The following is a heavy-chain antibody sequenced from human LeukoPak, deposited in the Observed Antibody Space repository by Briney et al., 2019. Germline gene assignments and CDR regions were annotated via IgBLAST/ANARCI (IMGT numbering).Heavy chain of an antibody. CDR1: GFTSSTYW. D-gene: IGHD6-13*01. V-gene: IGHV3-7*01. Sequence: GGSLRLSCVASGFTSSTYWMSWVRQAPGKGLEWVANIKQDGSEKYYVDSVKGRFTISRDNAMNSLYVQMNSLRAEDTAVYYCARDASSWYLDYWGQGTLVTVSS. CDR3: ARDASSWYLDY. J-gene: IGHJ4*02. CDR2: IKQDGSEK.